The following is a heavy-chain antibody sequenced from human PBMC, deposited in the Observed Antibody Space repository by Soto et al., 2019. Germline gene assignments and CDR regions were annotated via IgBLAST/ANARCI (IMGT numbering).Heavy chain of an antibody. D-gene: IGHD3-22*01. J-gene: IGHJ4*02. V-gene: IGHV4-34*01. CDR3: ARARPPIGDYVDY. Sequence: SETLSLTCAVYGGSFSGYYWSWIRQPPGKGLEWIGEINHSGSTNYNPSLKSRVTISVDTSKNQFSLKLSSVTAADTAVYYCARARPPIGDYVDYWGQGTLVTVSS. CDR2: INHSGST. CDR1: GGSFSGYY.